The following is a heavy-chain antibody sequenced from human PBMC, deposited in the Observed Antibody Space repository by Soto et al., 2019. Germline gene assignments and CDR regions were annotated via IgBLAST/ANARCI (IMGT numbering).Heavy chain of an antibody. D-gene: IGHD3-10*02. CDR1: GGSISSGGYY. CDR3: ARSLFGEINFDY. J-gene: IGHJ4*02. CDR2: IYYSGST. V-gene: IGHV4-31*03. Sequence: QVQLQESGPGLVKPSQTLSLTCTVSGGSISSGGYYWSWFRQHPGKGLEWIGYIYYSGSTYYNPSLKSRVTISVDTSKTQFSLKLSSVTAADTAVYYCARSLFGEINFDYWGQGTLVTVSS.